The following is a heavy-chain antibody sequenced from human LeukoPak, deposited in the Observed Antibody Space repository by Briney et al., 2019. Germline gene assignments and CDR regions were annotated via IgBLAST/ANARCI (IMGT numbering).Heavy chain of an antibody. D-gene: IGHD3-10*01. CDR3: ARVLTNGDLPGY. J-gene: IGHJ4*02. CDR1: GYTFTSYD. CDR2: MNPNSGNI. Sequence: GASVKVSCKASGYTFTSYDINWVRQATGQGLEWMGWMNPNSGNIGYAQKFQGRVTMTRNTSISTAYMELSSLRSEDTAVYYCARVLTNGDLPGYWGQGTLVTVSS. V-gene: IGHV1-8*01.